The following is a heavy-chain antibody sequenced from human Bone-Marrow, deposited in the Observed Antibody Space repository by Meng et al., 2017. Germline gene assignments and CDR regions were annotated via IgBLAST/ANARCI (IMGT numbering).Heavy chain of an antibody. CDR3: ASRYCGGDCYLAPYYYYGMDV. CDR1: GYTFTSYA. D-gene: IGHD2-21*02. J-gene: IGHJ6*02. V-gene: IGHV7-4-1*02. CDR2: INTNTGNP. Sequence: ASVKVSCKASGYTFTSYAMNWVRQAPGQGLEWMGWINTNTGNPTYAQGFTGRFVFSLDTSVSTAYLQISSLKAEDTAVYYCASRYCGGDCYLAPYYYYGMDVWGQGTTVTVSS.